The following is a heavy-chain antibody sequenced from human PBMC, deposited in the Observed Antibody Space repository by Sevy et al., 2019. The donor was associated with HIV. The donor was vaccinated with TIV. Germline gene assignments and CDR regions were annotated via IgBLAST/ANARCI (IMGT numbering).Heavy chain of an antibody. CDR3: AGFYSSSWGNAFDI. CDR1: GGTFSSYA. V-gene: IGHV1-69*06. D-gene: IGHD6-13*01. J-gene: IGHJ3*02. Sequence: ASVKVSCKASGGTFSSYAISWVRQAPGQGLEWMGGIIPIFGTANYAQKFQGRVTITADKTTSTGYMELSSLRSEDTAVYYCAGFYSSSWGNAFDIWGQGTMVTVS. CDR2: IIPIFGTA.